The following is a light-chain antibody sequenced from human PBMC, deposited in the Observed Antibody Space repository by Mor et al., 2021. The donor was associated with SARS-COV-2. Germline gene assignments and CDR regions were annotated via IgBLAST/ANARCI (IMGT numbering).Light chain of an antibody. V-gene: IGKV1-9*01. J-gene: IGKJ4*01. CDR3: QHFTSYF. CDR1: SY. Sequence: SYLAWYQQEPGRAPKLLIYAASTLQSGVPSRFSGSGSGTEFTLTISSLQPEDFATYYCQHFTSYFFGGGTKVEIK. CDR2: AAS.